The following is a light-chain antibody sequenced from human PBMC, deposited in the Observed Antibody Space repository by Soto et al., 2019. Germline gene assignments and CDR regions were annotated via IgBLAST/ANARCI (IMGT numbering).Light chain of an antibody. V-gene: IGLV2-14*01. Sequence: QSVLTQPTSVSGSPGQSITVSCTGTTSDVGGYNSVSWYQQHPGKVPKLMIYDVSNRPSGVSNRFSGSKSGNTASLTISGLQAEDEADYYCSSYPSSSTLVFGTGTKLTVL. CDR1: TSDVGGYNS. CDR2: DVS. CDR3: SSYPSSSTLV. J-gene: IGLJ1*01.